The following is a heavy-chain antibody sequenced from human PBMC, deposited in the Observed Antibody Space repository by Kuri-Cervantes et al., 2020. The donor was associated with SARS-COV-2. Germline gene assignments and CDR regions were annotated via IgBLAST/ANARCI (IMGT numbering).Heavy chain of an antibody. V-gene: IGHV1-46*01. D-gene: IGHD4-17*01. J-gene: IGHJ6*02. CDR1: GYTFTTYY. Sequence: AAVNVSCKASGYTFTTYYIHWVRQPPGQGLEWMGIINPSGGGTSYAQKFQGRVAVTRDPPTSTVYMERSSLRSEDTAVYYCARDPTTVTTGFGLDVWGQGTTVTVSS. CDR2: INPSGGGT. CDR3: ARDPTTVTTGFGLDV.